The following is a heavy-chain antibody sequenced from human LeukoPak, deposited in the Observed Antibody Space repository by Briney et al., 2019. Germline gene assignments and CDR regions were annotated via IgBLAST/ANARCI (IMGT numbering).Heavy chain of an antibody. J-gene: IGHJ3*02. D-gene: IGHD6-19*01. CDR3: ARAKFSSGWYHDAFEI. CDR1: GFTFTNYG. CDR2: SWYHGSNS. V-gene: IGHV3-33*01. Sequence: PGGSLRLSCAASGFTFTNYGMQWVRQAPGAGLEWVALSWYHGSNSYNDDSVKGRFTISRDISNKTVYLRMDNLRAEDTAVYYCARAKFSSGWYHDAFEIWGQGTVVIV.